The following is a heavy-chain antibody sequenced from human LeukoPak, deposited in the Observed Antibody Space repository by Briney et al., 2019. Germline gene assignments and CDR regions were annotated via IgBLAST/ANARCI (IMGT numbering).Heavy chain of an antibody. D-gene: IGHD3-22*01. J-gene: IGHJ4*02. CDR3: AKKPFRYYYDSSGYYDY. Sequence: GGSLRLSCAASGFTFSSYGMHWVRQAPGKGLEWVAVISYDGSNKYYADSVKGRFTIPRHNSKNTLYLQMNSLRAEDTAVYYCAKKPFRYYYDSSGYYDYWGQGTLVTVSS. CDR1: GFTFSSYG. CDR2: ISYDGSNK. V-gene: IGHV3-30*18.